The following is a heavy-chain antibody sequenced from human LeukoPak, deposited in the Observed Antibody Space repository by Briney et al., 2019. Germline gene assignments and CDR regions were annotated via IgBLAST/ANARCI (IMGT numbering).Heavy chain of an antibody. CDR3: ARGEVGATRYHFDY. Sequence: SETLSLTCTVSGGSISTYYWSWIRQPPGKGLEWIAYIDNSGSTNYNPSLKSRVTMSVDTSKNQFSLKLSSVTAADTAEYYCARGEVGATRYHFDYWGQGTLVTVS. CDR1: GGSISTYY. D-gene: IGHD1-26*01. J-gene: IGHJ4*02. CDR2: IDNSGST. V-gene: IGHV4-59*01.